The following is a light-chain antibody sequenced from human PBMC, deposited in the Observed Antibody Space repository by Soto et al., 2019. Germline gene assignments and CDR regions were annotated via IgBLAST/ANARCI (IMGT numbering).Light chain of an antibody. CDR1: SSDVGAYNY. CDR2: EVS. V-gene: IGLV2-14*01. Sequence: QSVLTQPASVSGSPGQSVTISCTGTSSDVGAYNYVSWYQLHPGKAPKLLISEVSNRPSGVSSRFSGSKSGNTASLTVSGLQAEDEADYYCSSYAGSNDYVFGTGTKVTV. J-gene: IGLJ1*01. CDR3: SSYAGSNDYV.